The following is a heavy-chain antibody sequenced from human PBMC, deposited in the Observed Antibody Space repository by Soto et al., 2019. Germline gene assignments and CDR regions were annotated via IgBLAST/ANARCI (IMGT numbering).Heavy chain of an antibody. Sequence: GASVKVSCKASGYTFTGYYMHWVRQAPGQGLEWMGWINAGNGNTKYSQKFQGRVTITRDTSASTAYMELSSLRSEDTAVYYCARVPDIAAAANFDYWGQGTLVTVSS. CDR3: ARVPDIAAAANFDY. D-gene: IGHD6-13*01. J-gene: IGHJ4*02. CDR1: GYTFTGYY. CDR2: INAGNGNT. V-gene: IGHV1-3*01.